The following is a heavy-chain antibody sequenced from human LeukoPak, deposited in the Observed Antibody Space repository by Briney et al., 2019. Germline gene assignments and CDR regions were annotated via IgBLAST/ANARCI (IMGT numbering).Heavy chain of an antibody. J-gene: IGHJ4*02. Sequence: GGSLRLSCTPSGLSFGDYGMSWVRQAPGKGLEWVSFIQSKTYSEGTMYAASVRGRFTISRDDSRSTAYLQMNSLKTEDTAVYYCTASDHLYCSSSSCHFDYWGQGTLVTVSS. CDR2: IQSKTYSEGT. CDR1: GLSFGDYG. CDR3: TASDHLYCSSSSCHFDY. V-gene: IGHV3-49*04. D-gene: IGHD2-2*01.